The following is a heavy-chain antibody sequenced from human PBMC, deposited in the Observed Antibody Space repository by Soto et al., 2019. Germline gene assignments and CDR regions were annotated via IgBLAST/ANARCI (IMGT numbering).Heavy chain of an antibody. Sequence: EVQLVESGGGSVLPGGSLRLSCAASGFYFSGDWMHWVRQVPGGGPEWVSRINTDGSSTLYADYVKGRFTISRDNAKNTLYLQLSSLRADDTAVYYCVRAAARGDSWGQGTLVSVSS. CDR2: INTDGSST. D-gene: IGHD3-10*01. J-gene: IGHJ5*01. CDR3: VRAAARGDS. CDR1: GFYFSGDW. V-gene: IGHV3-74*01.